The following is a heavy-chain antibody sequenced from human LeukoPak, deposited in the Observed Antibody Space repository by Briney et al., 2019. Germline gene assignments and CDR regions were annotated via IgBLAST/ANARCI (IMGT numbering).Heavy chain of an antibody. CDR2: IWYDGSNK. CDR3: AKGSGINHYHWIDP. J-gene: IGHJ5*02. V-gene: IGHV3-33*06. CDR1: GFTFSSYD. D-gene: IGHD1-14*01. Sequence: GGSLRLSCAASGFTFSSYDMSWVRQAPGKGLEWVAVIWYDGSNKYYADSVKGRFTISRDNSKNTLYLQMNSLRAEDTAVYYCAKGSGINHYHWIDPWGQGTLVTVSS.